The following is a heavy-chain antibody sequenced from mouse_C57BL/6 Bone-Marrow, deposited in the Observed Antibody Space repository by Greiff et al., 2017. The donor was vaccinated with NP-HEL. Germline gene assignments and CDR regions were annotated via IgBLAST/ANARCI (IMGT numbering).Heavy chain of an antibody. Sequence: VQRVESGPGLVAPSQSLSITCTVSGFSLTSYAISWVRQPPGKGLEWLGVIWTGGGTNYISALKSRLSISKDNSKSQVFLKMNSLQTDDTARYYCARNPITTVVEGYAMDYWGQGTSVTVSS. CDR3: ARNPITTVVEGYAMDY. J-gene: IGHJ4*01. D-gene: IGHD1-1*01. V-gene: IGHV2-9-1*01. CDR2: IWTGGGT. CDR1: GFSLTSYA.